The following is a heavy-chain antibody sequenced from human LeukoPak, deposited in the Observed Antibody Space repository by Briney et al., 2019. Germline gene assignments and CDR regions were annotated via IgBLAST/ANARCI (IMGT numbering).Heavy chain of an antibody. CDR1: GFTFSSYG. D-gene: IGHD6-19*01. V-gene: IGHV3-23*01. CDR3: ARVGAVAYHDPYLDY. Sequence: GGSLRLSCAASGFTFSSYGMSWVRQAPGKGLEWVSAISGSGGSTYYADSVKARFTISRDNAKNSLYLQLNSLRAEDTALYFCARVGAVAYHDPYLDYWGQGTLVTVSS. CDR2: ISGSGGST. J-gene: IGHJ4*02.